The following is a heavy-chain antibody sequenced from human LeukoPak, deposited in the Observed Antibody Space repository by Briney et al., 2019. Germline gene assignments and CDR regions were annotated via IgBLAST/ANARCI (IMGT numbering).Heavy chain of an antibody. CDR3: ARDYSD. J-gene: IGHJ4*02. CDR2: IWYDGSNK. Sequence: GGSLSPSCPASGLTFSSYGMNWFRQAPGKGLEWVAVIWYDGSNKYYADSVKGRFTISRDNSKNTLYLQMNSLRAEDTAVYYCARDYSDWGQGTLVTVSS. CDR1: GLTFSSYG. V-gene: IGHV3-33*01. D-gene: IGHD2-15*01.